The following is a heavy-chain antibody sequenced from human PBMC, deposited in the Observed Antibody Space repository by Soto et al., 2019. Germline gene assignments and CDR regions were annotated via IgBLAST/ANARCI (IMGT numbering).Heavy chain of an antibody. Sequence: QVQLQQWGAGLLKPSETLSLTCAVYGGSFSGYYWSWIRKPPGKGLEWIGEINHSGSTNYNPSLKSRVTISVDTSKNQFSLKLSSVTAADTAVYYCARGSSSYYYYGMDVWGQGTTVTVSS. CDR1: GGSFSGYY. D-gene: IGHD6-13*01. CDR3: ARGSSSYYYYGMDV. V-gene: IGHV4-34*01. J-gene: IGHJ6*02. CDR2: INHSGST.